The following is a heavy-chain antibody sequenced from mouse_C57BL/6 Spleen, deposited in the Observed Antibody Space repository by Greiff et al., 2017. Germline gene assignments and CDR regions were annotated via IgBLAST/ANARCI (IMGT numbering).Heavy chain of an antibody. Sequence: EVKLVESEGGLVQPGSSMKLSCTASGFTFSDYYMAWVRQVPEKGLEWVANINYDGSSTYYLDSLKSRFIISRDNAKNILYLQMSSLKSEDTASYYCAREGDYFDYWGQGTTLTVSS. CDR1: GFTFSDYY. CDR2: INYDGSST. V-gene: IGHV5-16*01. J-gene: IGHJ2*01. CDR3: AREGDYFDY.